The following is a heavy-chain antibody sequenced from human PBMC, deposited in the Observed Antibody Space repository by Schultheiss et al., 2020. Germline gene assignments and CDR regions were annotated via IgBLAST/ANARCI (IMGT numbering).Heavy chain of an antibody. CDR1: GGSISSGSYY. D-gene: IGHD2-15*01. V-gene: IGHV4-61*05. J-gene: IGHJ4*02. CDR3: AKVLCSGGSCYYFDY. CDR2: IYYSGST. Sequence: SETLSLTCTVSGGSISSGSYYWGWIRQPPGKGLEWIGYIYYSGSTNYNPSLKSRVTISVDTSKNQFSLKLSSVTAADTAVYYCAKVLCSGGSCYYFDYWGQGTLVTVSS.